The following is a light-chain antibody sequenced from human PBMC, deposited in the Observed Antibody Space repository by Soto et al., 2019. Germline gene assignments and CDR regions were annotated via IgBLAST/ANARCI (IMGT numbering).Light chain of an antibody. CDR2: DAS. J-gene: IGKJ1*01. V-gene: IGKV3-11*01. CDR3: QQRET. Sequence: EIVMTQSPATLSVSPGEGATVSCRASQSVSSHLAWYQHKPGQAPRLLFYDASNRATGIPARFSGSGSGTDFTLTISSLEPEDFAVYYCQQRETFGQGTKVDIK. CDR1: QSVSSH.